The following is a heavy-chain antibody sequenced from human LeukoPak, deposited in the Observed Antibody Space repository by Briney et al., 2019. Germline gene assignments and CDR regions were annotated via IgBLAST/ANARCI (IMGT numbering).Heavy chain of an antibody. CDR3: ARFGDPYWYFDL. Sequence: ASVNVSCKASGHTFTSYDINWVRQAPGQGLEWMGWMNPDSGKTGYAQKFQGRVTMTRNTSISTAYMELNSLKSEDTAVYYCARFGDPYWYFDLWGRGTLVTVSS. D-gene: IGHD3-10*01. CDR1: GHTFTSYD. J-gene: IGHJ2*01. CDR2: MNPDSGKT. V-gene: IGHV1-8*01.